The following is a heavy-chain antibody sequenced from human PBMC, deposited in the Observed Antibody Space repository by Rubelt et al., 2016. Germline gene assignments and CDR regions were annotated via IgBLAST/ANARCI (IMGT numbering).Heavy chain of an antibody. CDR3: ARGRRGSSSWLGRDYYGMDV. J-gene: IGHJ6*02. V-gene: IGHV4-34*01. D-gene: IGHD6-13*01. CDR2: INHSGST. Sequence: QVQLQQWGAGLLKPSETLSLTCAVYGGSFSGYYWSWIRQPPGKGLEWIGEINHSGSTNYNPSLKSRVTMSADTSKNQFALKQSSVTVADTAVYYCARGRRGSSSWLGRDYYGMDVWGQGTTVTVSS. CDR1: GGSFSGYY.